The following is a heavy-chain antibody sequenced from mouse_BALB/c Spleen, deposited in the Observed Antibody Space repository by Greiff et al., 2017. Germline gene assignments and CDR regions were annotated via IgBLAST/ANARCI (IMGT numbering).Heavy chain of an antibody. CDR2: ISSGGSYT. CDR3: ARREAYYAMDY. V-gene: IGHV5-9-3*01. CDR1: GFTFSSYA. Sequence: DVHLVESGGGLVKPGGSLKLSCAASGFTFSSYAMSWVRQTPEKRLEWVATISSGGSYTYYPDSVKGRFTISRDNAKNTLYLQMSSLRSEDTAMYYCARREAYYAMDYWGQGTSVTVSS. J-gene: IGHJ4*01.